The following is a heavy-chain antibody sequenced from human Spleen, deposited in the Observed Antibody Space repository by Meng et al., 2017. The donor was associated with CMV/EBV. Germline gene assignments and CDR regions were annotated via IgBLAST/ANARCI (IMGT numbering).Heavy chain of an antibody. CDR3: VKVVVPVYYYYGMDV. CDR2: IYNSGNT. D-gene: IGHD2-2*01. J-gene: IGHJ6*02. CDR1: GGSISRTSHH. Sequence: SETLSLTCTVSGGSISRTSHHWGWIRQPPGKGLEWIGSIYNSGNTYYNPSLKSRVTISEDTSKNQFSVKLSSVTAADTAVYYCVKVVVPVYYYYGMDVWGQGTTVTVSS. V-gene: IGHV4-39*07.